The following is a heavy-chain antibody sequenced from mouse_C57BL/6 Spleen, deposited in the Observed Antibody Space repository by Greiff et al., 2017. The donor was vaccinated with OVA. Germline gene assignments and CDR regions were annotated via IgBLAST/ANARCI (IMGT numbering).Heavy chain of an antibody. CDR2: IDPETGGS. Sequence: QVQLQQSGAELVRPGASVTLSCKASGYTFTAYEMHWVKQTPVHGLEWIGAIDPETGGSAYNQKFKGKAILTADKSSSTAYMELRSLTSENYAVYYCTRKGYADFDYWGQGTTLTVSS. V-gene: IGHV1-15*01. CDR1: GYTFTAYE. D-gene: IGHD3-1*01. J-gene: IGHJ2*01. CDR3: TRKGYADFDY.